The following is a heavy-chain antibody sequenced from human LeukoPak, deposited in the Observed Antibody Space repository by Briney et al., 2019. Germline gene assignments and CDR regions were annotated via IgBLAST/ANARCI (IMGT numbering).Heavy chain of an antibody. CDR2: ISGSGDST. Sequence: PGGSLRLSCAASGFTFSSYAMSWVRQAPGKGLEWVSTISGSGDSTYYADSVQGRFTISRDNSKNTLYLQMNSLRAEDTAVYYCAKFRPTGTVKGYFDYWGQGTLVTVSS. V-gene: IGHV3-23*01. CDR3: AKFRPTGTVKGYFDY. J-gene: IGHJ4*02. CDR1: GFTFSSYA. D-gene: IGHD1-1*01.